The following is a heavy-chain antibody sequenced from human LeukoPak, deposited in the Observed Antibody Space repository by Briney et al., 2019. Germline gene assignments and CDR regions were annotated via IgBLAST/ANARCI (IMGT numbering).Heavy chain of an antibody. J-gene: IGHJ4*02. CDR2: ISYDESNK. D-gene: IGHD5-12*01. Sequence: GRSLRLSCAASGFTFSSYAMHWVRQAPGKGLEWVAVISYDESNKYYADSVKGRFTISRDNSKNTLYLQMNSLRAEDTAVYYCARGSRLFGYDADYFDYWGQGTLVTVSS. CDR3: ARGSRLFGYDADYFDY. V-gene: IGHV3-30*04. CDR1: GFTFSSYA.